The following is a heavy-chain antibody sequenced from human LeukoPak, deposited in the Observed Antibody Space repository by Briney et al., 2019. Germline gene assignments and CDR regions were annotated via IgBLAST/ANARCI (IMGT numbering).Heavy chain of an antibody. V-gene: IGHV4-59*01. CDR2: IYYSGST. D-gene: IGHD4-17*01. CDR3: ARAAGDYGDYDYFYYMDV. CDR1: GGSISSYY. Sequence: SETLSLTCTVSGGSISSYYWSWIRQPPGKGLEWIGYIYYSGSTNYNPSLKSRVTISVDTSKNQFSLKLTSVTAADTAVYYCARAAGDYGDYDYFYYMDVWGKGTTVTISS. J-gene: IGHJ6*03.